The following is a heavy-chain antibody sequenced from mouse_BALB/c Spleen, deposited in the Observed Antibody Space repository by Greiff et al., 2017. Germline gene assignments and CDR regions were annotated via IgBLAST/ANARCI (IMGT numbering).Heavy chain of an antibody. CDR2: INPSTGYT. CDR3: ARCHDGFAY. J-gene: IGHJ3*01. V-gene: IGHV1-7*01. CDR1: GYTFTSYW. Sequence: QVQLQQSGAELAKPGASVKMSCKASGYTFTSYWMHWVKQRPGQGLEWIGYINPSTGYTEYNQKFKDKATLTADKSSSTAYMQLSSLTSEDSAVYYCARCHDGFAYWGQGTLVTVSA. D-gene: IGHD2-12*01.